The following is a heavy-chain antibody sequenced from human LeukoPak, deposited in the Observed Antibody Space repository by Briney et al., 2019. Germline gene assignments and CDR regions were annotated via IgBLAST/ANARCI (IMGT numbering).Heavy chain of an antibody. Sequence: SETLSLTCTVSGGSISSYYWSWIRQPPGKGLERIGYIYYSGSTNYNPSLKSRVTISVDTSKNQFSLKLSSVTAADTAVYYCARHVKPDDSSGYYYLGAFDIWGQGTMVTVSS. CDR1: GGSISSYY. CDR3: ARHVKPDDSSGYYYLGAFDI. D-gene: IGHD3-22*01. CDR2: IYYSGST. V-gene: IGHV4-59*08. J-gene: IGHJ3*02.